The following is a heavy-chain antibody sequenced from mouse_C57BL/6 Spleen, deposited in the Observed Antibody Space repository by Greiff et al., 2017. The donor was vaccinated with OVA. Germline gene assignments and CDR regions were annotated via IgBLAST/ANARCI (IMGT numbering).Heavy chain of an antibody. D-gene: IGHD1-1*01. Sequence: EVQGVESGGDLVKPGGSLKLSCAASGFTFSSYGMSWVRQTPDKRLEWVATISSGGSYTYYTDSVKGRFTISRDNAKNTLYLQMSSLKSEDTAMYYCARQTYYPYAMDYWGQGTSVTVSS. CDR1: GFTFSSYG. CDR3: ARQTYYPYAMDY. V-gene: IGHV5-6*01. J-gene: IGHJ4*01. CDR2: ISSGGSYT.